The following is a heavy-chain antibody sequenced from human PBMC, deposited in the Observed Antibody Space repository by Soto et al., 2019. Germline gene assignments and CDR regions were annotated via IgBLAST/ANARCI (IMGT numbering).Heavy chain of an antibody. CDR1: GYTFSAYT. J-gene: IGHJ3*02. D-gene: IGHD3-3*02. Sequence: ASVKVSCKAAGYTFSAYTMNWVRQAPGQSLEWMGWINVGSGNTRYSQNFQGRVSITRGTSASTVYMELTGLKSEDTAMYYCARDTETLGPRANDALDIWGQGTMVTVSS. CDR3: ARDTETLGPRANDALDI. CDR2: INVGSGNT. V-gene: IGHV1-3*01.